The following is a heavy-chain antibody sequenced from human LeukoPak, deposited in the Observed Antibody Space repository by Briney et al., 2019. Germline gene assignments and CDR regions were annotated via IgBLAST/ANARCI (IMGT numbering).Heavy chain of an antibody. CDR1: GGSISSGSYY. CDR3: ARSPSTIGWNWGYYFDF. CDR2: IYTSGGT. J-gene: IGHJ4*02. V-gene: IGHV4-61*02. D-gene: IGHD1-7*01. Sequence: SETLSLTCTVSGGSISSGSYYWSWIRQPAGKGLELLGRIYTSGGTYFNPSLQSRVRMSVDSSKTHFSLRLSSVTAADTAVYYCARSPSTIGWNWGYYFDFWGQGHLVTVSS.